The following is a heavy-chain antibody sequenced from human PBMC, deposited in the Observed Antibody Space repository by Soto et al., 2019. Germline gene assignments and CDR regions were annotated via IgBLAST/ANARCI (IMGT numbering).Heavy chain of an antibody. D-gene: IGHD2-2*01. CDR2: IYYSGST. CDR3: ARVGVVPAAMVSSWFDP. V-gene: IGHV4-31*02. Sequence: SWISKPQRKSLEWSGYIYYSGSTNYNPSLKSRETISVDTSKNQFSLKLSSVTAADTAVYYCARVGVVPAAMVSSWFDPWGQGTLVTVSS. J-gene: IGHJ5*02.